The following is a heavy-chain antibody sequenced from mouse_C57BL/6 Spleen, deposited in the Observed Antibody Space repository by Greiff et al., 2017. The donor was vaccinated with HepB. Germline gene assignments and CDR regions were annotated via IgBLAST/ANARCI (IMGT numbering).Heavy chain of an antibody. Sequence: EVHLVESGGGLVKPGGSLKLSCAASGFTFSSYAMSWVRQTPEKRLEWVATISDGGSYTYYPDNVKGRFTISRDNAKNNLYLQMSHLKSEDTAMYYCARDWNSGFDYWGQGTTLTVSS. CDR3: ARDWNSGFDY. CDR1: GFTFSSYA. CDR2: ISDGGSYT. V-gene: IGHV5-4*01. J-gene: IGHJ2*01.